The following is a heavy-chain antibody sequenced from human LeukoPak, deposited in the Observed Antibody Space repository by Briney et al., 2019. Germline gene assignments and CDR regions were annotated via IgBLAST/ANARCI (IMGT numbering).Heavy chain of an antibody. CDR2: INANSGGT. D-gene: IGHD6-13*01. CDR3: ARTLGGSSWLIAADY. Sequence: GASVKVSCKASGYTFTSYGISWVRQAPGQGLEWMGWINANSGGTNYAQKFQGRVTMTRDTSISTAYMELSRLRSDDTAVYYCARTLGGSSWLIAADYWGQGTLVTVSS. CDR1: GYTFTSYG. V-gene: IGHV1-2*02. J-gene: IGHJ4*02.